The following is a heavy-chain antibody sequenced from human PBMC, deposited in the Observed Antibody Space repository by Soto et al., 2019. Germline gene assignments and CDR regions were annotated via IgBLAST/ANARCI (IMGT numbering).Heavy chain of an antibody. J-gene: IGHJ6*02. CDR2: LSGSGGDT. D-gene: IGHD4-17*01. Sequence: EVQLLESGGDLVQPGGSLRLSCVASGFTFSSFAMSWVRQAPGKGQEWVSTLSGSGGDTYYADSVKGRFTSSRDNAKNSIYLQMNNLRAEDTAVYYCARKGGDYGAMDVWGQGVTVTVSS. CDR1: GFTFSSFA. CDR3: ARKGGDYGAMDV. V-gene: IGHV3-23*01.